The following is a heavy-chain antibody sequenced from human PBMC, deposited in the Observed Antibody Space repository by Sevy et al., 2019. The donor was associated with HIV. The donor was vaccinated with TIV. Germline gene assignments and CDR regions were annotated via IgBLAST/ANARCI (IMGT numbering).Heavy chain of an antibody. CDR3: AKDLSIAGYFDWSPDY. D-gene: IGHD3-9*01. Sequence: GGSLRLSCAASGFTFSSYGMHWVRQAPGKGLEWVAVISYDGSNKYYADSVKGRFTISRDNSKNTLYLQMNSLRAEDMAVYYCAKDLSIAGYFDWSPDYWGQGTLVTVSS. CDR2: ISYDGSNK. J-gene: IGHJ4*02. CDR1: GFTFSSYG. V-gene: IGHV3-30*18.